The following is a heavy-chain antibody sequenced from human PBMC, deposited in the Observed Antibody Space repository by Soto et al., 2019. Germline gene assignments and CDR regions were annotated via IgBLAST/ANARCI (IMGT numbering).Heavy chain of an antibody. CDR2: IYYSGST. CDR1: GGSISSYY. CDR3: ARDKGSYGMDV. V-gene: IGHV4-59*01. Sequence: SETLSLTCTVSGGSISSYYWSWTRQPPGKGLEWIGYIYYSGSTNYNPSLKSRVTISADTSKNQFSLKLSSVTAADTAVYYCARDKGSYGMDVWGQGTTVTVSS. J-gene: IGHJ6*02.